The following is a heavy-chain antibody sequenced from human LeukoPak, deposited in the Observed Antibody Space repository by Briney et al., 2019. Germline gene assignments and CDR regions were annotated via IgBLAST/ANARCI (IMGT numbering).Heavy chain of an antibody. J-gene: IGHJ6*03. CDR3: ARGPVHRVVLDGSGSYFKREGLYYYYMDV. Sequence: ASVKVSCKASGYTFTGYYMHWVRQAPGQGLEWMGWINPNSGGTNYAQKFQGRVTMTRDTSISTAYMELSRLRSDDTAVYYCARGPVHRVVLDGSGSYFKREGLYYYYMDVWGKGTTVTISS. V-gene: IGHV1-2*02. D-gene: IGHD3-10*01. CDR1: GYTFTGYY. CDR2: INPNSGGT.